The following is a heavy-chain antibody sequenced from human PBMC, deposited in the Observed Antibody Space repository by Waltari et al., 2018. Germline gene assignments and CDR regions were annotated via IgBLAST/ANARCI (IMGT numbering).Heavy chain of an antibody. CDR3: TRGGSMVRGGSIY. D-gene: IGHD3-10*01. Sequence: EVQLGESGGGLVQPGGSLRLSCAASGFTFSSSWMNWVRQAPGKGLEWVATIKQDGSEKDYVYSVNGRFTISRDNAKNSLFLQMSSLRAEDTAVYYCTRGGSMVRGGSIYWGQGTLVTVSS. J-gene: IGHJ4*02. CDR1: GFTFSSSW. CDR2: IKQDGSEK. V-gene: IGHV3-7*01.